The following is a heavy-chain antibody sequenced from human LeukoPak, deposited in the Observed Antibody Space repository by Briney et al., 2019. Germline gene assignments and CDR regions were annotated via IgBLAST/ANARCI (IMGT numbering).Heavy chain of an antibody. Sequence: SEALSLTCTVSGGSVSRGSYYWSWTRQPPGKGLEWIVYIHHSGTTNYSPSLTSRVTISVDMSKNQFFLNLTSVTAADTAVYYCARGRLGATYWGQGTLVTVSS. CDR1: GGSVSRGSYY. CDR3: ARGRLGATY. V-gene: IGHV4-61*01. J-gene: IGHJ4*02. D-gene: IGHD1-26*01. CDR2: IHHSGTT.